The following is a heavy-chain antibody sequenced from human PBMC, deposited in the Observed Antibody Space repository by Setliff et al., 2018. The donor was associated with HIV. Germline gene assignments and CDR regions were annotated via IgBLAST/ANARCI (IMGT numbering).Heavy chain of an antibody. J-gene: IGHJ6*03. Sequence: SETLSLTCAVYGGSFSGYYWSWIRQPPGKGLEWIGEINHSGSANYNPSLKSRLTISVDTSKNQFSLKLSSVTAADTAVYHCASQTMAHYYYYMDVWGKGTTVTVSS. CDR2: INHSGSA. CDR1: GGSFSGYY. V-gene: IGHV4-34*01. CDR3: ASQTMAHYYYYMDV. D-gene: IGHD3-10*01.